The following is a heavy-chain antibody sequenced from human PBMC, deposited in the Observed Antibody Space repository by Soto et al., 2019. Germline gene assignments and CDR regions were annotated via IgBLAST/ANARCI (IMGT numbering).Heavy chain of an antibody. V-gene: IGHV4-34*01. Sequence: PSETLSLTCAVYGGSFSGYYWSWIRQPPGKGLEWIGEINHSGSTNYNPSLKSRVTISVDTSKNQFSLKLSSVTAADTAVYYCARGPLIGSNPGEYYFDYWGQGTLVTVSS. D-gene: IGHD1-1*01. CDR3: ARGPLIGSNPGEYYFDY. J-gene: IGHJ4*02. CDR2: INHSGST. CDR1: GGSFSGYY.